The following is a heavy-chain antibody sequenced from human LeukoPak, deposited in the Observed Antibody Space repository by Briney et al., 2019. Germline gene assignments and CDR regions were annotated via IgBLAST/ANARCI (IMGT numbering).Heavy chain of an antibody. J-gene: IGHJ3*02. CDR3: ARDVGATILDAFDI. CDR2: INWYGGST. V-gene: IGHV3-20*04. Sequence: PGGSLRLSCAPSGFTFDDYGMSWVRQAPGKGLEWVSGINWYGGSTGYADSVKGRFTISRDNAKNSLYLQMNSLRAEDTALYYCARDVGATILDAFDIWGQGTMVTVSS. D-gene: IGHD1-26*01. CDR1: GFTFDDYG.